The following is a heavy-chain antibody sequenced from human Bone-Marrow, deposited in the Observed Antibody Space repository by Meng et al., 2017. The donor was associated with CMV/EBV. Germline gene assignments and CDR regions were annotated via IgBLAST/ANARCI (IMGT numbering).Heavy chain of an antibody. D-gene: IGHD3-22*01. CDR2: INSDGSST. CDR1: GFTFSSYW. Sequence: GESLKISCAASGFTFSSYWMHWVRQAPGKGLVWVSRINSDGSSTSYADSVKGRFTISRDNAKNTLYLQMNSLRAEDTAVYYCARDPSYFYDSSGYSYWYYDLWDRSTLVTVSS. J-gene: IGHJ2*01. CDR3: ARDPSYFYDSSGYSYWYYDL. V-gene: IGHV3-74*01.